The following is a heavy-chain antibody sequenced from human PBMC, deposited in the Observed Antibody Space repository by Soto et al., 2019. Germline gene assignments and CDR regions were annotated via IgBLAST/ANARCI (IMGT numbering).Heavy chain of an antibody. CDR2: IRSYNNST. Sequence: RCVRQAPRQGLEWMGWIRSYNNSTNYAQKLQGRVTMTTDTSTNTAYMELRSLRSDDTAVYYCARPGNGADYWGQGTMVTVSS. CDR3: ARPGNGADY. J-gene: IGHJ4*02. V-gene: IGHV1-18*01. D-gene: IGHD1-26*01.